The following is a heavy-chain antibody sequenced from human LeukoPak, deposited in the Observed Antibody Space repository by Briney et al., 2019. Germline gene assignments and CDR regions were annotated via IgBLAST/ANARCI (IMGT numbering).Heavy chain of an antibody. CDR2: INSDGSST. D-gene: IGHD2-21*01. V-gene: IGHV3-74*01. CDR3: ARDDKHPGDFDY. CDR1: GFTFSSSW. Sequence: PGGSLRLSCAASGFTFSSSWMHWVRQAPEKGLVWVSRINSDGSSTSYADSVKGRFTISRDNAKNSLYLQMNSLRDEDTAVYYCARDDKHPGDFDYWGQGTLVTVSS. J-gene: IGHJ4*02.